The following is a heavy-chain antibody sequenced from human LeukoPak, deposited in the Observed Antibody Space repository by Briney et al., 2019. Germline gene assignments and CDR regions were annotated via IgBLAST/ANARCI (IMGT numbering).Heavy chain of an antibody. V-gene: IGHV4-59*01. CDR1: GGSISSYY. J-gene: IGHJ2*01. D-gene: IGHD6-13*01. Sequence: SETLSLTCTVSGGSISSYYWSWIRQPPGKGLEWIGYIYYSGSTNYNPSLKSRVTISVDASKNQFSLKLSSVTAADTAVYYCARDSSYSSSWGDWYFDLWGRGTLVTVSS. CDR3: ARDSSYSSSWGDWYFDL. CDR2: IYYSGST.